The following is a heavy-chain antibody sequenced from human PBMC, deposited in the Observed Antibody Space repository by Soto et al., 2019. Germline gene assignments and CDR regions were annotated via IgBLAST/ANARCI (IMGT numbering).Heavy chain of an antibody. CDR3: ARRRPTGYYNY. V-gene: IGHV3-11*05. Sequence: QVQLVESGGALVKPGGSLRLSCAASGFPFSDYYMRWIRQAPGKGLEWVSSIGSSSSYTNYADSVKGRFTISRDNAKNSLYLQMNSLRAEDTAVYYCARRRPTGYYNYWGQGTLVTVSA. J-gene: IGHJ4*02. CDR2: IGSSSSYT. CDR1: GFPFSDYY. D-gene: IGHD3-9*01.